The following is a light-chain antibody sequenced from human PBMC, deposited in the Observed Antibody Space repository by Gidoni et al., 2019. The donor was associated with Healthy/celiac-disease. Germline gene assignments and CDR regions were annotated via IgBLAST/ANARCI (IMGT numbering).Light chain of an antibody. CDR2: DVS. CDR3: CSYAGSYTPNWV. J-gene: IGLJ3*02. V-gene: IGLV2-11*01. Sequence: QSALTQPRSVSGSPGHSVTISCTGTSSDVGGYNYVTWYQQHPGKAPKLMIYDVSKRPSGVPDLFSGSKSGNTASLTISGLQAEDEADYYCCSYAGSYTPNWVFGGGTKLTVL. CDR1: SSDVGGYNY.